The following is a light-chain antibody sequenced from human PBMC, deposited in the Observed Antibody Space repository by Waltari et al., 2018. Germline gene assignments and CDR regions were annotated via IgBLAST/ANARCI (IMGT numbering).Light chain of an antibody. CDR1: QNIGNW. J-gene: IGKJ1*01. Sequence: DIQMTQSPPNLSASVGATVTITCRASQNIGNWLAWYQQKPGQAPKLLIFHASRLESGVPSRFSGSGSGPEFTLTISSLQPDDFATYYCLQYNSYSRGTFGQGTKVEIK. CDR3: LQYNSYSRGT. CDR2: HAS. V-gene: IGKV1-5*01.